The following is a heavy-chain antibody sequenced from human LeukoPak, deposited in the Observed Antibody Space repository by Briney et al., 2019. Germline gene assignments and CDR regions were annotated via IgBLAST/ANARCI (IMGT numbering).Heavy chain of an antibody. D-gene: IGHD3-3*01. Sequence: GGSLRLSCAASGYMFSGYSMNWVRQAPGKGLEWVSSISSSSSYIYYADSVKGRFTISRDNAKDSLYLQMNSLRAEDTAVYYCARDPNYDFWSGYYVAYFDYWGQGTLVTVSS. V-gene: IGHV3-21*01. CDR1: GYMFSGYS. CDR2: ISSSSSYI. J-gene: IGHJ4*02. CDR3: ARDPNYDFWSGYYVAYFDY.